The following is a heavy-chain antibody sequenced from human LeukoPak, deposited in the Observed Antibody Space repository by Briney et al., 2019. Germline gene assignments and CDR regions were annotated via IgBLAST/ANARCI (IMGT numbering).Heavy chain of an antibody. CDR1: GFTFDDYA. Sequence: GGPLRLSCTVSGFTFDDYAMHWARHTPGKGLEWAAGITWNRDNIGYGDSVKGRFTISRDNVKNVLYLQMNSLRPEDTALYYCAKDLSSAITSALVLDVWGQGTTVTVS. V-gene: IGHV3-9*01. J-gene: IGHJ6*02. CDR3: AKDLSSAITSALVLDV. D-gene: IGHD3-22*01. CDR2: ITWNRDNI.